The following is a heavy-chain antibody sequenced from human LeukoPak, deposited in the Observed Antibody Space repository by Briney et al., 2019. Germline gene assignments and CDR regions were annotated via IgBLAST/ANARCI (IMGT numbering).Heavy chain of an antibody. D-gene: IGHD3-22*01. CDR2: IIPIFGTA. Sequence: ASVKFSCKASGGTFSSYAISWLRQAPGQGLEWMGRIIPIFGTANYAQKFQGRVKITTDESTATAYMELSSLKSEDTAVYYCSREGASITMIVVVSYFDYWGQGTLVTVSS. CDR1: GGTFSSYA. J-gene: IGHJ4*02. CDR3: SREGASITMIVVVSYFDY. V-gene: IGHV1-69*05.